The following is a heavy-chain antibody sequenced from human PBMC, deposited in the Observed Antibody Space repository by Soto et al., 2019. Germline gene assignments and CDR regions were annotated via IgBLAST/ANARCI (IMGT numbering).Heavy chain of an antibody. CDR2: IWYDGSNK. CDR3: ARDCAGYSSGWYQRGGFDY. V-gene: IGHV3-33*01. Sequence: QVQLVESGGGVVQPGRSLRLSCAASGFTFSSYGMHWVRQAPGKGLEWVAVIWYDGSNKYYADTVKGRFTTSRDNSKNTLSLQMNRLRAEDTAVYYCARDCAGYSSGWYQRGGFDYWGQGTLVTVSS. CDR1: GFTFSSYG. J-gene: IGHJ4*02. D-gene: IGHD6-19*01.